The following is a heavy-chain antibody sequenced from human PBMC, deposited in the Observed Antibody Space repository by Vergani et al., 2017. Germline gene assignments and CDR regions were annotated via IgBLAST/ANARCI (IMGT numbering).Heavy chain of an antibody. Sequence: QVQLQESGPGLVKPSQTLSLTCTVSGGSISSGGYYWSWIRQHPGKGLEWIGYIYYSGGTYYNPSLKSLVTISVDTSKNQSSLKLSSVTAADAAVYYCARVGIAAAGDAFDIWGQGTMVTVSS. D-gene: IGHD6-13*01. CDR3: ARVGIAAAGDAFDI. J-gene: IGHJ3*02. CDR2: IYYSGGT. V-gene: IGHV4-31*01. CDR1: GGSISSGGYY.